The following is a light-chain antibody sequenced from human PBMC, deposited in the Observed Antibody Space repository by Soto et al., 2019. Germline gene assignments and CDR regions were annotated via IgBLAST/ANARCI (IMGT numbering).Light chain of an antibody. CDR3: QQSYSHPWK. V-gene: IGKV1-39*01. CDR1: QSISSY. Sequence: IPITYSSYPLSASVVKSAQTTCRASQSISSYLNWYQQKPGKAPKLLIYAASSLQSGVPSRFSGSGSGTDFTLTISSLQPEDFATYYCQQSYSHPWKFGQGTKVDIK. J-gene: IGKJ1*01. CDR2: AAS.